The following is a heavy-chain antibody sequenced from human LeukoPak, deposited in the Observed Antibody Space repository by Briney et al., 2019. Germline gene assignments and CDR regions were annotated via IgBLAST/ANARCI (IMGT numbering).Heavy chain of an antibody. CDR2: TNHSGST. V-gene: IGHV4-34*01. CDR3: ARGLRGSYL. J-gene: IGHJ5*02. CDR1: GGSFSGYY. Sequence: PSETLSLTCAVYGGSFSGYYWSWIRQPPGKGLEWIGETNHSGSTNYNPSLKSRVTISVDTSKNQFSLKLSSVTAADTAVYYCARGLRGSYLWGQGTLVTVSS. D-gene: IGHD1-26*01.